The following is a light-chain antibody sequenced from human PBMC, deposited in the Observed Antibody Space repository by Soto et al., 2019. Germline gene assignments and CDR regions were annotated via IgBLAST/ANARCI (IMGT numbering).Light chain of an antibody. J-gene: IGKJ1*01. CDR3: QQYNNWPPWT. CDR1: QSVSSN. CDR2: GAS. Sequence: VMTQSPATLSVSPGERATLSCRGSQSVSSNLAWYQQKPGQAPRLLIYGASTRATGIPARFSGSGSGTEFTLTISSLQSEDFAVYYCQQYNNWPPWTFGQGTKVDIK. V-gene: IGKV3-15*01.